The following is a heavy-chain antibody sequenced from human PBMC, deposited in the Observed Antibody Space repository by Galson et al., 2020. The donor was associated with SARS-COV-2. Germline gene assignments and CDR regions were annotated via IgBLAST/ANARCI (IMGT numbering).Heavy chain of an antibody. J-gene: IGHJ6*02. V-gene: IGHV1-18*01. CDR3: ARHTIDYGDYLGALFAVYYDGMDV. CDR1: GYTFTSYG. D-gene: IGHD4-17*01. CDR2: ISAYNGNT. Sequence: ASVKVSCKASGYTFTSYGISWVRQAPGQGLEWMGWISAYNGNTNYAQKLQGRVTMTTDTSTSTAYMELRSLRSDDTAVYYCARHTIDYGDYLGALFAVYYDGMDVWGQGTTVTVSS.